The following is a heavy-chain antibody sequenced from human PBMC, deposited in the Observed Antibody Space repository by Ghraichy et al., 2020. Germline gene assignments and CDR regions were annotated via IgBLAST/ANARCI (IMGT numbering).Heavy chain of an antibody. Sequence: SETLSLTCAVYGGSLSGYYWSWIRQPPGKGLEWIGEINLGGHTNYNPSLKSRVTTSIDTSKNEFLLKLRSVTAADTAVYYCARNTVYGDPPNFSYYGMDVWGQGTTVTVSS. V-gene: IGHV4-34*01. J-gene: IGHJ6*02. CDR1: GGSLSGYY. CDR3: ARNTVYGDPPNFSYYGMDV. CDR2: INLGGHT. D-gene: IGHD4-17*01.